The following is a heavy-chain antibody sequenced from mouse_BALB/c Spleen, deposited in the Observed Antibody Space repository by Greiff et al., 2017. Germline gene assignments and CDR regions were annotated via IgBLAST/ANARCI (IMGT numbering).Heavy chain of an antibody. V-gene: IGHV5-17*02. CDR1: GFTFSSFG. J-gene: IGHJ3*01. CDR3: ARSGRYSWFAY. D-gene: IGHD1-1*01. CDR2: ISSGSSTI. Sequence: EVKVEESGGGLVQPGGSRKLSCAASGFTFSSFGMHWVRQAPEKGLEWVAYISSGSSTIYYADTVKGRFTISRDNPKNTLFLQMTSLRSEDTAMYYCARSGRYSWFAYWGQGTLVTVSA.